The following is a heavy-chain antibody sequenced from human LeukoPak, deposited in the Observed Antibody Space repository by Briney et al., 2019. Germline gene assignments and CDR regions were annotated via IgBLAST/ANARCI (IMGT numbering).Heavy chain of an antibody. CDR1: GFTFSSYW. CDR3: ARERGCSSTSCYHRWDLRSHDAFDI. D-gene: IGHD2-2*01. V-gene: IGHV3-74*01. J-gene: IGHJ3*02. Sequence: QPGGSLRLSCAASGFTFSSYWMHWVRQAPWKGLVWVSRINTDGSSTSYADSVKGRFTISRDNAKNTLYLQMNSLRAEDTAVYYCARERGCSSTSCYHRWDLRSHDAFDIWGQGTMVTVSS. CDR2: INTDGSST.